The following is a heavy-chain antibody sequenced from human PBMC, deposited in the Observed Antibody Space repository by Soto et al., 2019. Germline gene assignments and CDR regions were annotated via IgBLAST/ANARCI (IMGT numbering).Heavy chain of an antibody. CDR2: ISTTGRYI. Sequence: EVQLVESGGGLVKPGGSLRLSCAASGFTFSDHSMNWVRQAPGKGFEWVSSISTTGRYIYYSDSMAGRFTISRDNAKNSLYLQIYSLRGDDTAIYYCAAGTDTAMEQGADYWGQGTLVTVSS. V-gene: IGHV3-21*01. CDR1: GFTFSDHS. J-gene: IGHJ4*02. D-gene: IGHD5-18*01. CDR3: AAGTDTAMEQGADY.